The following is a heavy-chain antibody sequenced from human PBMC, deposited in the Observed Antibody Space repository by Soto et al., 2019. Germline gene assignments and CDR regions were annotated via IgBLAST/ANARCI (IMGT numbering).Heavy chain of an antibody. D-gene: IGHD3-10*01. CDR2: IYYSGST. CDR1: GGSISSSSYY. Sequence: QLQLQESGPGLVKPSETLSLTCTVSGGSISSSSYYWGWIRQPPGKGLEWIGSIYYSGSTYYNPSLKSRVTISVDTSKNQFSLKLSSVTAADTAVYYCARQKGYYGSGTQGYFQHWGQGTLVTVSS. CDR3: ARQKGYYGSGTQGYFQH. V-gene: IGHV4-39*01. J-gene: IGHJ1*01.